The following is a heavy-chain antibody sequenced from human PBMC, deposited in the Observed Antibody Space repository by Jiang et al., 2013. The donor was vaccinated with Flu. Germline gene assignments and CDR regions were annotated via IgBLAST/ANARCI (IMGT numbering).Heavy chain of an antibody. CDR3: AREDGSVAGIGY. Sequence: SQTLSLTCAIAGESVSSNSAAWNWIRQSPSRGLEWLGRTYYRSRWYTDYGVSVKSRITIEPDTTKNQVSLQLNSVTPEDTAVYFCAREDGSVAGIGYWGQGTLVT. CDR2: TYYRSRWYT. V-gene: IGHV6-1*01. CDR1: GESVSSNSAA. D-gene: IGHD6-19*01. J-gene: IGHJ4*02.